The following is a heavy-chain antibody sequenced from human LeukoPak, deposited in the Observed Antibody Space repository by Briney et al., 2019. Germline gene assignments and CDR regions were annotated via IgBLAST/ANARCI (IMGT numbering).Heavy chain of an antibody. D-gene: IGHD4-17*01. CDR3: ARRGNDYGDYPTDY. CDR2: IYPGDSDT. V-gene: IGHV5-51*01. Sequence: SGESLKISCKGSGYSFTSYWIGWVRQMPGKGLEWMGIIYPGDSDTRYSPSFQGQVAISADKSISTAYLQWSSLKASDTAMYHCARRGNDYGDYPTDYWGQGTLVTVSS. CDR1: GYSFTSYW. J-gene: IGHJ4*02.